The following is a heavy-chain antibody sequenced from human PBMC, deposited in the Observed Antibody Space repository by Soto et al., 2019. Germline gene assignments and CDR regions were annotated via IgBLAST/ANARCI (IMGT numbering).Heavy chain of an antibody. V-gene: IGHV3-48*02. Sequence: EVQLVESGGGLVQPGGSLRLSCAASGFTFSSYSMNWVRQAPGKGLEWVSYISSSSSTIYYADSVKGRFTISRDNAKNSLYLQMNSLRDEDTAVYYCARVEGVYYYDSSGYYRWFDPCGHGTLVTVSS. J-gene: IGHJ5*02. CDR1: GFTFSSYS. CDR2: ISSSSSTI. D-gene: IGHD3-22*01. CDR3: ARVEGVYYYDSSGYYRWFDP.